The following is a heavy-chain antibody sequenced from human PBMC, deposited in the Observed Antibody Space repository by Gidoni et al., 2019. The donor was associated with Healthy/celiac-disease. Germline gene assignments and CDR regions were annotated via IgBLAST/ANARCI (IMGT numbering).Heavy chain of an antibody. CDR2: IYHSGST. CDR1: GYSISSGYY. D-gene: IGHD2-2*02. Sequence: QVQLQESGPGLVKPSETLSLTCAVSGYSISSGYYLGWIRQPPGKGLEWIGSIYHSGSTYYNPSLKSRVTISVDTYKNQFSLKLSSVTAADTAVYYCARQYCSSTSCYTLYYYYGMDVWGQGTTVTVSS. CDR3: ARQYCSSTSCYTLYYYYGMDV. J-gene: IGHJ6*02. V-gene: IGHV4-38-2*01.